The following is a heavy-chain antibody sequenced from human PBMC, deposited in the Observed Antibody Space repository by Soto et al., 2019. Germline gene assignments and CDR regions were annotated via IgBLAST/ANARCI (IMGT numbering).Heavy chain of an antibody. D-gene: IGHD3-22*01. CDR2: IYSGGGT. CDR1: GFTVSSNY. J-gene: IGHJ3*02. CDR3: ARDIASSGYFDAFDI. Sequence: GGSLRLSCAASGFTVSSNYMSWVRQAPGKGLEWVSVIYSGGGTYYADSVKGRFTISRDNSKNTLYLQMKNQRAENTAVYYFARDIASSGYFDAFDIWGQGTMVTVSS. V-gene: IGHV3-66*01.